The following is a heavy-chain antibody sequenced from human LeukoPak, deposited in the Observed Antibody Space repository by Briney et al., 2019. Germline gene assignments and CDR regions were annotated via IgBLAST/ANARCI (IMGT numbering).Heavy chain of an antibody. J-gene: IGHJ4*02. D-gene: IGHD3-22*01. Sequence: ASVKVSCKASGYTFTSYGISWVRQVPGQGLEWMGWISVYNGNTNYAQKLQGRVTMTTDTSTSTAYMELRSLRSDDTAVYYCARGPGDYYDSSGYRYFDYWGQGTLVTVSS. CDR3: ARGPGDYYDSSGYRYFDY. CDR1: GYTFTSYG. CDR2: ISVYNGNT. V-gene: IGHV1-18*01.